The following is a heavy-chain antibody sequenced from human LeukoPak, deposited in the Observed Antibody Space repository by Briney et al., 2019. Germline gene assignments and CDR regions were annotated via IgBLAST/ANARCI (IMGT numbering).Heavy chain of an antibody. V-gene: IGHV4-39*01. D-gene: IGHD5-24*01. CDR3: ARHLDNYSWFDP. CDR1: GGSISSSSYY. Sequence: SETLSLTCTVSGGSISSSSYYWGWIRQPPGKGLEWIGSIYYSGSTYYNPSLKSRVTISVDTSKNQFSLKLSSVTAADTAVYYCARHLDNYSWFDPWGQGTLVTVSS. CDR2: IYYSGST. J-gene: IGHJ5*02.